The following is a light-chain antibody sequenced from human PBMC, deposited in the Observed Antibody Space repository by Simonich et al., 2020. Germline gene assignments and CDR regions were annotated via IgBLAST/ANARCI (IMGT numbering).Light chain of an antibody. CDR3: SSYTSSSTWV. CDR1: SSDVGGYNY. V-gene: IGLV2-14*03. Sequence: QSALTQPASVSGSPGQSITISCTGTSSDVGGYNYVSWYQQHPGKAPKLMIYDVSNRPSGVSNRFSGSKSGKTASLTISGLQAEDEADYYCSSYTSSSTWVFGGGTNLTVL. CDR2: DVS. J-gene: IGLJ3*02.